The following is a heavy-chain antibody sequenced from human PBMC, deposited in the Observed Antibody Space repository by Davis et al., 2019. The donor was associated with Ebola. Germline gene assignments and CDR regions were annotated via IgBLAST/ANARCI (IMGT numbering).Heavy chain of an antibody. Sequence: PSETLSLTCAISGDSVAGGTGGWNWIRQSPSRGLEWLGRTYYNSKWYSDYATSVRGRITINADTSGNKFYLQLNSVTPDDTAVYYCTRGWLRSGFDYWGQGTLVIVSS. V-gene: IGHV6-1*01. CDR2: TYYNSKWYS. D-gene: IGHD5-12*01. J-gene: IGHJ4*02. CDR3: TRGWLRSGFDY. CDR1: GDSVAGGTGG.